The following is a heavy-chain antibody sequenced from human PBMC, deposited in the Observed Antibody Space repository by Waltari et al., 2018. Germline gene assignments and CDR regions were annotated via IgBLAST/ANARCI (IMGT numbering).Heavy chain of an antibody. CDR3: ARDEAMALDY. CDR1: GFTSSDNY. V-gene: IGHV3-72*01. CDR2: TRNKANSYTT. J-gene: IGHJ4*02. Sequence: EVQLVASGGGLVQPGGSLRLSCAASGFTSSDNYMDWFSQAPGKGLEVVGRTRNKANSYTTEYAASVKCRFTISRDDSKNSLYLQMNSLKTEDTAVYYCARDEAMALDYWGQGTLVTVSS. D-gene: IGHD5-18*01.